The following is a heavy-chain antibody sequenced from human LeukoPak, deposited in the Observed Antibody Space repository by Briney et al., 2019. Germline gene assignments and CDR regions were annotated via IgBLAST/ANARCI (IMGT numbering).Heavy chain of an antibody. Sequence: GGSLRLSCAASGFTLSNYNMNWVRQAPGKGLEWVSSISSSSYIYYADSVKGRFTISRDNAKNSLYLQMNSLRAEDTALYYCAKDRVAATSQLFDYWGQGTLVTVSS. CDR1: GFTLSNYN. CDR2: ISSSSYI. J-gene: IGHJ4*02. CDR3: AKDRVAATSQLFDY. D-gene: IGHD2-15*01. V-gene: IGHV3-21*04.